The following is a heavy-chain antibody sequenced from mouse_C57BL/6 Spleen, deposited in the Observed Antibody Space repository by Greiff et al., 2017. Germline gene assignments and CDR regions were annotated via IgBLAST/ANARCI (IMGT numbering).Heavy chain of an antibody. CDR2: IDPSDSET. CDR3: AILPYYYGSSSGGY. D-gene: IGHD1-1*01. CDR1: GYTFTSYW. Sequence: QVQLQQPGAELVRPGSSVKLSCKASGYTFTSYWMHWVKQRPIQGLEWIGNIDPSDSETHYNQKFKDKATLTVDKSSSTAYMQLSSLTSEDSAVYYCAILPYYYGSSSGGYWGQGTTLTVSS. V-gene: IGHV1-52*01. J-gene: IGHJ2*01.